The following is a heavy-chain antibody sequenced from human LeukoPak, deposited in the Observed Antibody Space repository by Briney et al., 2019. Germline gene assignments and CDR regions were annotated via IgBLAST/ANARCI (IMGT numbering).Heavy chain of an antibody. D-gene: IGHD3-22*01. CDR3: ARGFKYYYDR. CDR2: INHSGGT. V-gene: IGHV4-34*01. Sequence: SETLSLTCAVYGGSFSGYYWSWIRQPPGKGLEWIGEINHSGGTTYNPSLQCRVTISVDTSTNQFSLKLSSVTAADTAVYYCARGFKYYYDRWGEGPLDTVSS. J-gene: IGHJ4*02. CDR1: GGSFSGYY.